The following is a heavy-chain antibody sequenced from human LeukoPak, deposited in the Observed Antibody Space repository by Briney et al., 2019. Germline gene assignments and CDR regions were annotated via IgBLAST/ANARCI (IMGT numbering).Heavy chain of an antibody. CDR3: ARESSMGGYDFDY. CDR1: GFTVSSYW. Sequence: GGSLRLSCAASGFTVSSYWMSWVRQAPGKGLEWVANIKQDGSEKYYVDSVKGRFTISRDNAKNSLYLQMNSLRAEDTAVYYCARESSMGGYDFDYWGQGTLVTVSS. D-gene: IGHD5-12*01. CDR2: IKQDGSEK. V-gene: IGHV3-7*01. J-gene: IGHJ4*02.